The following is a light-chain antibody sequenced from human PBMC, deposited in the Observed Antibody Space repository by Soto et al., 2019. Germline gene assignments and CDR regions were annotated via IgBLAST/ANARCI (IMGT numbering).Light chain of an antibody. V-gene: IGKV1-5*03. J-gene: IGKJ5*01. Sequence: DIQMTQSPPTLSASVGDRVTITCRASQTISTWLAWYQQKPGKAPKLLIYKASKLENGVPSRFSGSASGTYFTLTISSLQPEDFATYYCQQASSFPLTFGQGTRLEIK. CDR2: KAS. CDR3: QQASSFPLT. CDR1: QTISTW.